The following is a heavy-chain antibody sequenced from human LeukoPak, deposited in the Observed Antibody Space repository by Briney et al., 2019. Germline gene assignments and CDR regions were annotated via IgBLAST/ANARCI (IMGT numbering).Heavy chain of an antibody. CDR1: GGSISSYY. J-gene: IGHJ4*02. V-gene: IGHV4-4*09. Sequence: SETLSLTCTVSGGSISSYYWSWIRQPPGKGLEWIGYIYTSGSTNYNPSLKSRVTISVDTSKNQFSLKLSSVTAADTAVYYCARLPDYYDSSGLYFDYWGQGTLVTVSS. D-gene: IGHD3-22*01. CDR2: IYTSGST. CDR3: ARLPDYYDSSGLYFDY.